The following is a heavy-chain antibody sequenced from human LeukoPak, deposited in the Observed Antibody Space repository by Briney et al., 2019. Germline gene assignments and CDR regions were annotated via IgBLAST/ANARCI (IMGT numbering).Heavy chain of an antibody. J-gene: IGHJ4*02. CDR3: ASWAVNFDY. CDR1: GFTFSSYA. CDR2: ISYDGSNK. D-gene: IGHD3-16*01. Sequence: GGSLRLSCAASGFTFSSYAMHWVRQAPGKGLEWVAVISYDGSNKYYADSVKGRFTISRDNSKNTLYLQMNSLRAEDTAVYYCASWAVNFDYWGQGTLVTVSS. V-gene: IGHV3-30-3*01.